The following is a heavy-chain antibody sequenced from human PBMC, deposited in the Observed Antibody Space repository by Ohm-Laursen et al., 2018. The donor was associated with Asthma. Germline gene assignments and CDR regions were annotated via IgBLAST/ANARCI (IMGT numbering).Heavy chain of an antibody. Sequence: SETLSLTCTVYGGSFSGYYWSWIRQPPGKGLEWIGEIHHSGSTNYNPSLKSRVTISVDTSKNQFSLKLSSVTAADTAVYYCARGRLDTAMVTYFDYWGQGTLVTVSS. CDR3: ARGRLDTAMVTYFDY. CDR2: IHHSGST. CDR1: GGSFSGYY. J-gene: IGHJ4*02. D-gene: IGHD5-18*01. V-gene: IGHV4-34*01.